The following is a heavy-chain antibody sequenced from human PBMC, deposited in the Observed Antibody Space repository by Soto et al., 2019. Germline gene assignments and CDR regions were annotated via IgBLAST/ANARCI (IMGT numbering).Heavy chain of an antibody. CDR3: ARGGRAKNPGYYYDSSGYYLAPNY. J-gene: IGHJ4*02. CDR1: GYTLTSYD. V-gene: IGHV1-8*01. Sequence: ASVKVSCKASGYTLTSYDINWVRQATGQGLEWMGWMNPNSGNTGYAQKFQGRVTMTRNTSISTAYMELGSLRSEDTAVYYCARGGRAKNPGYYYDSSGYYLAPNYWGQGTLVTVSS. D-gene: IGHD3-22*01. CDR2: MNPNSGNT.